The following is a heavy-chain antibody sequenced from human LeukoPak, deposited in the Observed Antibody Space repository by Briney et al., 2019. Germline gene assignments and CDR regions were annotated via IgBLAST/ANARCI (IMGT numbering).Heavy chain of an antibody. D-gene: IGHD3-22*01. CDR2: INTDGSRI. Sequence: PGGSLRLSCAASGFTFSNYWKHWVRQAPGKGLVWVSRINTDGSRITYADSVKGRFTISRDNAMNTVYLQMNSLRAEDTAVYYCARVLSGSWDWFDPWGQGTLVTVSS. J-gene: IGHJ5*02. CDR1: GFTFSNYW. V-gene: IGHV3-74*01. CDR3: ARVLSGSWDWFDP.